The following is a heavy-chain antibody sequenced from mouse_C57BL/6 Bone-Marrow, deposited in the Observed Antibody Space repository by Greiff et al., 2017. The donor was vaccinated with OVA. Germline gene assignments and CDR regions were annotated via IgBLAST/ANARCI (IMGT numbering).Heavy chain of an antibody. D-gene: IGHD1-1*01. V-gene: IGHV5-16*01. J-gene: IGHJ1*03. CDR2: INYDGSST. Sequence: EVMLVESEGGLVQPGSSMKLSCTASGFTFSDYYMAWVRQVPEKGLEWVANINYDGSSTYYLDSLKSRFIISRDNAKNILYLQMSSLKSEDTATYYCARGEEYYSYDVWGTGTTVTVSS. CDR1: GFTFSDYY. CDR3: ARGEEYYSYDV.